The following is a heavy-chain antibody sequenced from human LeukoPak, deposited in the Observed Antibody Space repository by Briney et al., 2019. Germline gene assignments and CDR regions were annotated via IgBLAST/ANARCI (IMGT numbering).Heavy chain of an antibody. Sequence: GGSLRLSCAASGFTFSSYGMHWVRQAPGKGLEWVAVIWYDGSNKYYADSVKGRFTISRDNSKNTLYLQMNSLRAEDTAVYYCARESTPEGEQWRLHPTPFDSWGQGPLVPVPS. J-gene: IGHJ4*02. CDR2: IWYDGSNK. CDR1: GFTFSSYG. V-gene: IGHV3-33*01. CDR3: ARESTPEGEQWRLHPTPFDS. D-gene: IGHD6-19*01.